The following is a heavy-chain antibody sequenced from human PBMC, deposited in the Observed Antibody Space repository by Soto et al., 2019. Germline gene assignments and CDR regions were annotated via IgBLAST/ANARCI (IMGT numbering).Heavy chain of an antibody. Sequence: QVQLVQSGAEVKKPGASVRVSCEASGYRFTTHYIHWVRQAPGQGLEWMGRMNLDTGGTTYPQKFQGRVTMTRDTSISTAYMEVSSIKSDDTAMYYCARDGNFALLGYSFAFDFWGQGTLVTVSS. CDR1: GYRFTTHY. V-gene: IGHV1-2*06. J-gene: IGHJ4*02. D-gene: IGHD5-18*01. CDR2: MNLDTGGT. CDR3: ARDGNFALLGYSFAFDF.